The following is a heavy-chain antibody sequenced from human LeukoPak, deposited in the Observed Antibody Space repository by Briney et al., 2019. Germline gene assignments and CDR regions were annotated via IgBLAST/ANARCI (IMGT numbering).Heavy chain of an antibody. V-gene: IGHV3-23*01. D-gene: IGHD1-26*01. J-gene: IGHJ4*02. CDR3: AKVFSGSYFLPPFDY. Sequence: GGSLGLSCAASGFTFSSYAMSWVRQAPGKGLEWVSAISGSGGSTYYADSVKGRFTISRDNSKNTLYLQMNSLRAEDTAVYYCAKVFSGSYFLPPFDYWGQGTLVTVSS. CDR1: GFTFSSYA. CDR2: ISGSGGST.